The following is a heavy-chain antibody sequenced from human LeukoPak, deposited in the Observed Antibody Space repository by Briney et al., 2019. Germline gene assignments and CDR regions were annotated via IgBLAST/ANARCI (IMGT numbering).Heavy chain of an antibody. D-gene: IGHD6-19*01. CDR1: GGTFSSYA. V-gene: IGHV1-69*05. J-gene: IGHJ6*03. CDR2: IIPIFGTA. CDR3: ARLMTVAGYYYYMDV. Sequence: GSSVKVSCKASGGTFSSYAISWVRQAPGQGLEWMGGIIPIFGTANYAQKFQGRVTITTDESTSTAYMELSSVTAADTAVYYCARLMTVAGYYYYMDVWGKGTTVTVSS.